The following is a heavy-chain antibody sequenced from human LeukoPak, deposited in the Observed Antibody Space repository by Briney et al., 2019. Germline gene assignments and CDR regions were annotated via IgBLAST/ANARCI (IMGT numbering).Heavy chain of an antibody. J-gene: IGHJ3*02. CDR3: ASLGDSSGYYSHSGGAFDI. CDR1: GFTFSSYE. D-gene: IGHD3-22*01. V-gene: IGHV3-48*03. Sequence: GGSLRLSCAASGFTFSSYEINWVRQAPGKGLEWVSYISSSGSTIYYADSVKGRFTISRDNAKNSLYLHMNSLRADDTAVYYCASLGDSSGYYSHSGGAFDIWGQGTMVTVSS. CDR2: ISSSGSTI.